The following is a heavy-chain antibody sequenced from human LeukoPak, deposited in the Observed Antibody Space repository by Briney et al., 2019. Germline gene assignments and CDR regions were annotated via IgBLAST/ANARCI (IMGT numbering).Heavy chain of an antibody. CDR2: IYTSGST. V-gene: IGHV4-4*07. CDR1: GGSISSYY. D-gene: IGHD3-22*01. J-gene: IGHJ1*01. CDR3: AGNYYYDSSGYYSEYFQH. Sequence: SETLSLTCTVSGGSISSYYWSWIRQPAGKGLEWIGRIYTSGSTNYNPSLKSRVTMSVDTSKNQFSLKLSSVTAADTAVYYCAGNYYYDSSGYYSEYFQHWGQGTLVTVSS.